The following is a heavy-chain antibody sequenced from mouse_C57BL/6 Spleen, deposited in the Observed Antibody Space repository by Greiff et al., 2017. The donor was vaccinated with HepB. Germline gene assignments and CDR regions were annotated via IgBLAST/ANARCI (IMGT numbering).Heavy chain of an antibody. V-gene: IGHV1-69*01. J-gene: IGHJ4*01. CDR3: ARPYYYGSSSFYAMDY. CDR1: GYTFTSYW. Sequence: QVQLKQPGAELVMPGASVKLSCKASGYTFTSYWMHWVKQRPGQGLEWIGEIDPSDSYTNYNQKFKGKSTLTVDKSSSTAYMQLSSLTSEDSAVYYCARPYYYGSSSFYAMDYWGQGTSVTVSS. D-gene: IGHD1-1*01. CDR2: IDPSDSYT.